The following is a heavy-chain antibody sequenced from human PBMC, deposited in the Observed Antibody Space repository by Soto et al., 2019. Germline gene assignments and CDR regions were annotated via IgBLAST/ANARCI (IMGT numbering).Heavy chain of an antibody. J-gene: IGHJ4*02. CDR3: ARSVAAPGAHFDS. Sequence: PSETLSLTCTVSGGSISRSYWSWIRQSPGKGLDWLDYGYYTGSTNYNPSLRSRVTLSVATSKNQFSRSLSPVPAADTAAYFWARSVAAPGAHFDSGGRET. V-gene: IGHV4-59*01. D-gene: IGHD6-13*01. CDR2: GYYTGST. CDR1: GGSISRSY.